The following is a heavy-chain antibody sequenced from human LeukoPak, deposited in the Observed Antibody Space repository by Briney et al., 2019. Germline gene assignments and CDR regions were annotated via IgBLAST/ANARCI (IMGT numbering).Heavy chain of an antibody. CDR2: IYYSGST. CDR1: GGSISSGGYY. Sequence: SETLSLTCTVSGGSISSGGYYWSWIRQHPGKGLEWIGYIYYSGSTYYNPSLKSRVTISVDTSKNQFSLKLSSVTAADTAVYYCASADFWSGYYNYWGQGTLVTVSS. D-gene: IGHD3-3*01. CDR3: ASADFWSGYYNY. J-gene: IGHJ4*02. V-gene: IGHV4-31*03.